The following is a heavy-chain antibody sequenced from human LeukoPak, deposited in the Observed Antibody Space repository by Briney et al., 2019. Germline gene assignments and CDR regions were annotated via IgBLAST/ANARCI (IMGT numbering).Heavy chain of an antibody. J-gene: IGHJ4*02. D-gene: IGHD2-2*01. CDR2: INPSGGST. CDR1: GYTFTSYY. CDR3: ARETRLGGTSCGVDY. V-gene: IGHV1-46*01. Sequence: ASVKVSCKASGYTFTSYYMHWVRQAPGQGLEWMGIINPSGGSTSYAQKFQGRVTMTRDTSTSTVYMELSSLRSEDTAVYYCARETRLGGTSCGVDYWGQGTLVTVSS.